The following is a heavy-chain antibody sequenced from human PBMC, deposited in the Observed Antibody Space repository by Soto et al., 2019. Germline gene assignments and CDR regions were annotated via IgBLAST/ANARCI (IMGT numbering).Heavy chain of an antibody. Sequence: QVQLQQWGAGLLKPSENLSLTCAVYGGSFSGYYWSWFRQPPGKGLEWIGEINHSGSTNYNPSLKSRVTKAVDTSKNQFSLKLRAVTAADTAVYYCATGGDSWGQGTMVTVSS. J-gene: IGHJ4*02. V-gene: IGHV4-34*01. CDR1: GGSFSGYY. CDR2: INHSGST. CDR3: ATGGDS.